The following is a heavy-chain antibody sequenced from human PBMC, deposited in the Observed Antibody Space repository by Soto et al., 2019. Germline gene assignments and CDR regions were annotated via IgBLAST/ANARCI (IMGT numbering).Heavy chain of an antibody. CDR3: ASGGGD. J-gene: IGHJ4*02. D-gene: IGHD2-15*01. V-gene: IGHV4-59*01. CDR2: TSFSGDT. Sequence: QVQLQESGTGLVKPSETLSLTCTVSGGSISSYYWNWLRQSPGKGLEWIGYTSFSGDTTYNPSLTRRVTISLDTSKNQFSLRLSSVTAADTAVYYCASGGGDWGLGTLVTVSS. CDR1: GGSISSYY.